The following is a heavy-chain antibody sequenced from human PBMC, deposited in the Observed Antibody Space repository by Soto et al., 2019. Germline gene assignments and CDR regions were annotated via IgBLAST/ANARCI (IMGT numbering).Heavy chain of an antibody. J-gene: IGHJ6*02. V-gene: IGHV1-69*13. CDR3: AGESRVTTLNYYYYGMDV. CDR2: IIPIFGTA. Sequence: SVKVSCRASGGTFSSYAISWVRQAPGQGLEWMGGIIPIFGTANYAQKFQGRVTITADESTSTAYMELSSLRSEDTAVYYCAGESRVTTLNYYYYGMDVWGQGTTVTVSS. CDR1: GGTFSSYA. D-gene: IGHD4-17*01.